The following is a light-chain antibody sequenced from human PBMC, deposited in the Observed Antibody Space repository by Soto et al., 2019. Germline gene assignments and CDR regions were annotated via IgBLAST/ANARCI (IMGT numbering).Light chain of an antibody. CDR2: GAS. V-gene: IGKV3-20*01. Sequence: EIVLTQSPGTLSLSPGERATLSCRASESVSSSYLAWYQQKPGQAPKLLIYGASSRATGIPDRFSGSGSGTDFTLTISRLEPEDVAVYYCQQHINAPPTFGAGTKVDI. CDR1: ESVSSSY. J-gene: IGKJ4*01. CDR3: QQHINAPPT.